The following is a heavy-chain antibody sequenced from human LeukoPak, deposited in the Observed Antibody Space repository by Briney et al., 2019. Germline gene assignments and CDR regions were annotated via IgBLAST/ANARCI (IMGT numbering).Heavy chain of an antibody. J-gene: IGHJ4*02. CDR3: AKDPSDLGGSGSNNYFDC. Sequence: PGGSLRLSCAASGFTFSSYDMSWVRQAPGKGLEWVAAFSGSGGSTYYADSVKGRFTISRDKTKNTLYLQMNSLRADDTAVYYCAKDPSDLGGSGSNNYFDCWGQGTLVTVSS. CDR1: GFTFSSYD. V-gene: IGHV3-23*01. D-gene: IGHD3-10*01. CDR2: FSGSGGST.